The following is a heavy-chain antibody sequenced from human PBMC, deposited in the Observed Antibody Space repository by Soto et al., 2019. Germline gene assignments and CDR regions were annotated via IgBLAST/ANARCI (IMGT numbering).Heavy chain of an antibody. Sequence: PVNFSCKASGDTFSSYAISCVSQAPGQGLEWMGGNIPIFGTANYAQKVQGRVTITADESTSIGYMALSSRRSENTAVYYFASVVIAARTRLAWCYFDYSGEGTLITVSS. CDR3: ASVVIAARTRLAWCYFDY. CDR1: GDTFSSYA. D-gene: IGHD6-6*01. J-gene: IGHJ4*02. V-gene: IGHV1-69*13. CDR2: NIPIFGTA.